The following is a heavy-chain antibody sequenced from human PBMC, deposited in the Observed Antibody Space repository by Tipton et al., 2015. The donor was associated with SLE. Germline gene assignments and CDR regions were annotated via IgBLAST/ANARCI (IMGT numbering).Heavy chain of an antibody. V-gene: IGHV4-34*01. J-gene: IGHJ3*02. CDR3: ARLSPLTIFGLITGRDAFDI. CDR2: IHHSGST. Sequence: TLSLTCAVFGGSFSGYYWSWIRQPPGKGLEWIGEIHHSGSTSLSPSLKSRVTVSLDTSKSQLSLKLTSVTAADTAVYYCARLSPLTIFGLITGRDAFDIWGQGTMVTVSS. CDR1: GGSFSGYY. D-gene: IGHD3/OR15-3a*01.